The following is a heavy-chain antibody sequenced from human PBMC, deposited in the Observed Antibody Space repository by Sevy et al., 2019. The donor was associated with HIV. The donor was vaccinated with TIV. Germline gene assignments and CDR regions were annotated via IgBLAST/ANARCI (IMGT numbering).Heavy chain of an antibody. CDR1: GFTFSNAW. CDR3: TTSRD. V-gene: IGHV3-15*01. Sequence: GGSLRLSCAASGFTFSNAWMSWVRQAPGKGLEWVGRIRSKTDGGTADYTAPVKGRFTISRDDSRNMLHLQMYALKSEDTGMYYCTTSRDWGQGTQVTVSS. CDR2: IRSKTDGGTA. J-gene: IGHJ4*02.